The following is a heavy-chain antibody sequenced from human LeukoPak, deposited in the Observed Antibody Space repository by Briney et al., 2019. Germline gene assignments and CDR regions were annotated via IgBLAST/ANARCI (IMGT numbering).Heavy chain of an antibody. V-gene: IGHV4-30-4*08. Sequence: SQTLSLTCTVSGGSISSGDYYWSWIRQPPGKGLEWIGYIYYSGSTNYNPSLKSRVTISVDTSKNQFSLKLSSVTAADTAVYYCARVLGYCSSTSCYTSKFDPWGQGTLVTVSS. J-gene: IGHJ5*02. CDR3: ARVLGYCSSTSCYTSKFDP. D-gene: IGHD2-2*02. CDR1: GGSISSGDYY. CDR2: IYYSGST.